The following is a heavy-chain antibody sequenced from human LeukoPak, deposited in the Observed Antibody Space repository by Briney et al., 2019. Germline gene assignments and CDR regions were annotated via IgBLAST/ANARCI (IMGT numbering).Heavy chain of an antibody. V-gene: IGHV3-9*01. CDR1: GFTFDVYA. J-gene: IGHJ2*01. CDR2: ISWNSGSI. Sequence: GGSLRLSCAASGFTFDVYAMHWVRQAPGKGLEWVSGISWNSGSIGYADSVKGRFTISRDNAKNSLYLQMNSLRAEDTALYYCAKGIAAALSWYFDLWGRGTLVTVSS. CDR3: AKGIAAALSWYFDL. D-gene: IGHD6-13*01.